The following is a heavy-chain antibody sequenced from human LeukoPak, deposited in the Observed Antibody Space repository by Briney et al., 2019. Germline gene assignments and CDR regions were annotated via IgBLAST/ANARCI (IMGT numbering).Heavy chain of an antibody. Sequence: PGRSLRLSCAASGFTFSSYAMHWVRQAPGKGLEWVAVIPYDGSNKYYADSVKGRFTISRDNSKNTLYLQMNSLRAEDTAVYYCAREFEYSSGWLGRWFDPWGQGTLVTVSS. CDR2: IPYDGSNK. D-gene: IGHD6-19*01. CDR3: AREFEYSSGWLGRWFDP. J-gene: IGHJ5*02. CDR1: GFTFSSYA. V-gene: IGHV3-30*04.